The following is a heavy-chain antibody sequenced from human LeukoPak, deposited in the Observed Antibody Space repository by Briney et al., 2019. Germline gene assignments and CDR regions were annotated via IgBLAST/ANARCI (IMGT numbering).Heavy chain of an antibody. CDR1: GFTVSSNY. D-gene: IGHD3-10*01. V-gene: IGHV3-53*01. J-gene: IGHJ6*03. CDR3: ARDLRDRVGLWFGESAYWGYYYYMDV. Sequence: GGSLRLSCAASGFTVSSNYMSWVRQAPGKGLEWVSVIYSGGSTYYADSVKGRFTISRDNSKNTLYLQMNSLRAEDTAVYYCARDLRDRVGLWFGESAYWGYYYYMDVWGKGTTVTISS. CDR2: IYSGGST.